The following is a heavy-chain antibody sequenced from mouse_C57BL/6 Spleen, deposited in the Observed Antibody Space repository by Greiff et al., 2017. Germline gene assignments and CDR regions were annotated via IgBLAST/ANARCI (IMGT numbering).Heavy chain of an antibody. CDR1: GFTFSSYA. CDR2: ISDGGSYT. V-gene: IGHV5-4*01. D-gene: IGHD5-2*01. CDR3: ARDKNRGAWFAY. Sequence: EVKVVESGGGLVKPGGSLKLSCAASGFTFSSYAMSWVRQTPEKRLEWVATISDGGSYTYYPDNVKGRFTISRDNAKNNLYLQMSHLKSEDTAMYYCARDKNRGAWFAYWGQGTLVTVSA. J-gene: IGHJ3*01.